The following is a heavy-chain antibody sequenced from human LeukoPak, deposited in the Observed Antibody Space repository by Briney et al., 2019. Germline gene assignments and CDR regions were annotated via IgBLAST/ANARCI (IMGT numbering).Heavy chain of an antibody. Sequence: PGGSLRLSCAASGLTFSSQAMSWVRQAPGKGLEWVSAIRGGGDKTYYADSVKGRFTISRDNSKNTLYVQMNNLKVEDTAVYYCAKSAGYTSGSQHNFDYWGQGTLVTVSS. CDR3: AKSAGYTSGSQHNFDY. J-gene: IGHJ4*02. CDR1: GLTFSSQA. CDR2: IRGGGDKT. D-gene: IGHD3-22*01. V-gene: IGHV3-23*01.